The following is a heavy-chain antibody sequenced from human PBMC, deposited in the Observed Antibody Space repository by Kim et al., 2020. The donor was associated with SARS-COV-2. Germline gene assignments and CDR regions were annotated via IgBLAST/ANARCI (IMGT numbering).Heavy chain of an antibody. J-gene: IGHJ4*02. CDR1: GFTFSSYG. D-gene: IGHD5-12*01. Sequence: GGSLRLSCAASGFTFSSYGMHWVRQAPGKGLEWVAVISYDGSNKYYADSVKGRFTISRDNSKNTLYLQMNSLRAEDTAVYYCAKDWDVEMATTPPSNWGQGTLVTVSS. CDR2: ISYDGSNK. V-gene: IGHV3-30*18. CDR3: AKDWDVEMATTPPSN.